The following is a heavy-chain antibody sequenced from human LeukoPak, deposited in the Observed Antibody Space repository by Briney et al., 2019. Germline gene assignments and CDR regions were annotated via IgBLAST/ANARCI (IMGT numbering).Heavy chain of an antibody. Sequence: GASVKLSCKAFGYTFTGYWMHWVRQAPGQGPEWMGVISPSGGSAIYAQKFKGRVTLTRDMSTSTDYLELSSLRSEDTAVYYCARDNSVRDEAWWFNPWGQGTLVTVSS. V-gene: IGHV1-46*01. J-gene: IGHJ5*02. CDR3: ARDNSVRDEAWWFNP. CDR1: GYTFTGYW. CDR2: ISPSGGSA. D-gene: IGHD3-10*01.